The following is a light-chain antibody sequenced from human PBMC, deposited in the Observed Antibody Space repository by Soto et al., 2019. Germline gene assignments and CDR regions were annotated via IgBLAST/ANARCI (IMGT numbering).Light chain of an antibody. CDR1: QSVGSSS. Sequence: EIVLTQFPGTLSLSPGERATLSGRASQSVGSSSLGWYQQKPGQAPRLVLFDISNRATGIPDRFSGSGSGTDCTLTISRLEPEDFAVYYCQLYSRSPRQITFGQGTRLDIK. J-gene: IGKJ5*01. CDR2: DIS. CDR3: QLYSRSPRQIT. V-gene: IGKV3-20*01.